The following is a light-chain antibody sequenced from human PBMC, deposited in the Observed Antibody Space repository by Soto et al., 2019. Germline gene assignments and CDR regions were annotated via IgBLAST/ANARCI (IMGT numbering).Light chain of an antibody. CDR2: TPS. CDR1: QGIRNE. J-gene: IGKJ2*01. Sequence: AIQMTQSPSSLSASVGDRVTITCRASQGIRNELGWYQQKPGKAPKLLIYTPSNLQSGVPTRFSGSGSGTDFTHTISSLQPEDFATYYCLQDYNFPYTFGQGTKLEIK. V-gene: IGKV1-6*01. CDR3: LQDYNFPYT.